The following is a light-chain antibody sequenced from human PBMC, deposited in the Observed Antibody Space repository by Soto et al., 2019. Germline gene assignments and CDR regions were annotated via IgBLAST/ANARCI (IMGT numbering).Light chain of an antibody. J-gene: IGLJ1*01. Sequence: QAVVTQPASVSGSPGQSITISCTGTSSDVGCYNYVSWYQHHPGKAPKLMIFDVSNRPSGVSNRFSGSKSGNTASLTISGLQPEDEADYYCSSYTTSNTRQIVFGTGTKLTVL. CDR1: SSDVGCYNY. CDR2: DVS. CDR3: SSYTTSNTRQIV. V-gene: IGLV2-14*03.